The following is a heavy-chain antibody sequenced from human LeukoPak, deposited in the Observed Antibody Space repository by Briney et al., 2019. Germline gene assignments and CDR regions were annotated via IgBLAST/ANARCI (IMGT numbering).Heavy chain of an antibody. Sequence: GGSLRLSCAASGFTFSSYEMNWVRQAPGKGLEWVSCISSGGRTIYYADSVKGRFTISRDNAKKSLYLQMNSLRAEDTAIYYCASKVTSWFGYWGQGTLVTVSS. J-gene: IGHJ4*02. CDR3: ASKVTSWFGY. CDR1: GFTFSSYE. CDR2: ISSGGRTI. D-gene: IGHD4-23*01. V-gene: IGHV3-48*03.